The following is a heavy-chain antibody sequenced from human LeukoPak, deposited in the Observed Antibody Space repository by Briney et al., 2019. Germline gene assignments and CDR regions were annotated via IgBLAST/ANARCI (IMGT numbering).Heavy chain of an antibody. CDR2: TVGIGPDT. Sequence: GGSLRLSCAASGFTFTNYAMTWVRQAPGKGLEWVAATVGIGPDTYHADSVKGRFTISRDNSKNILYLQMNSLRVEDTAVYYCTKASAARCIGVFCYPFDHWGQGTLVTVSS. D-gene: IGHD2-15*01. CDR1: GFTFTNYA. J-gene: IGHJ4*02. V-gene: IGHV3-23*01. CDR3: TKASAARCIGVFCYPFDH.